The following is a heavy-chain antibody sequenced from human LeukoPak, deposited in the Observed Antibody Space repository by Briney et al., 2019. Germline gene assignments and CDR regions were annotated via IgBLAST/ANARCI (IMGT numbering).Heavy chain of an antibody. J-gene: IGHJ4*02. CDR2: INPSGGST. D-gene: IGHD5-12*01. CDR1: GYTFTSYY. Sequence: ASVKVSCKASGYTFTSYYMHWVRQAPGQGLEWMGIINPSGGSTSYAQKFQGRVTMTRNTSISTAYMELSSLRSEDTAVYYCARGYNDYDRFTDYWGQGTLVTVSS. CDR3: ARGYNDYDRFTDY. V-gene: IGHV1-46*01.